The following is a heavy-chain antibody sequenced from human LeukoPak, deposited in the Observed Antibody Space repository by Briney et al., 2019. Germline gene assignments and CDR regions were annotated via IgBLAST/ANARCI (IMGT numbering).Heavy chain of an antibody. CDR1: GYTFTSCD. Sequence: GASVKVSCKASGYTFTSCDINWVRQATGQGLEWMGWMNPNSGDTGYAQNFQGRVTITRDTSISTAYMELNSLRSEDTAVYYCTRDMRGAAAADDAFDIWGQGTMVTVSS. V-gene: IGHV1-8*03. D-gene: IGHD6-13*01. J-gene: IGHJ3*02. CDR2: MNPNSGDT. CDR3: TRDMRGAAAADDAFDI.